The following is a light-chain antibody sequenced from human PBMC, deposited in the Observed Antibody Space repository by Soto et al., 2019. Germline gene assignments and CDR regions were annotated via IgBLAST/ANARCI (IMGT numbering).Light chain of an antibody. V-gene: IGKV1-5*01. Sequence: GDRVTITCRASQTISTWMAWYQQKPGKAPKLLVYDASTLQSGVASRFSGSGSGTEFTLTISSLQPDDFATYYCQDYNSWTFGQGTKVDI. CDR1: QTISTW. CDR2: DAS. CDR3: QDYNSWT. J-gene: IGKJ1*01.